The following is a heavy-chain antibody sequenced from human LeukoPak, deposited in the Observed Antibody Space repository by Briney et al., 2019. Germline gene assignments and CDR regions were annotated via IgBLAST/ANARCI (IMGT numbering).Heavy chain of an antibody. CDR2: ISSTSNYI. CDR3: ARDLYGDYIFDY. J-gene: IGHJ4*02. Sequence: PGGSLRLSCAVSGFNFNTYSMNWVRQAPGKGPEWVSSISSTSNYIYYAESVKGRFAVSRDNAKNSLYLQMNSLRAEDTAVYCCARDLYGDYIFDYWGQGTLVTVSS. D-gene: IGHD4-17*01. V-gene: IGHV3-21*01. CDR1: GFNFNTYS.